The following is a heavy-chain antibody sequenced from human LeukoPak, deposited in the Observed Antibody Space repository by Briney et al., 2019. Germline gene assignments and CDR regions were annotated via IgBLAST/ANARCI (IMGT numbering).Heavy chain of an antibody. D-gene: IGHD5-18*01. J-gene: IGHJ5*02. Sequence: PSETLSLTCAVYGGSFSGYYWSWIRQPPGKGLEWIGEINHSGSTNYNPSLKSRVTISVDTSKNQFSLKLTSVTAADTPVYYCARGFIGIQLWLLRGSWFDPWGEGTLVTVSS. CDR3: ARGFIGIQLWLLRGSWFDP. CDR1: GGSFSGYY. CDR2: INHSGST. V-gene: IGHV4-34*01.